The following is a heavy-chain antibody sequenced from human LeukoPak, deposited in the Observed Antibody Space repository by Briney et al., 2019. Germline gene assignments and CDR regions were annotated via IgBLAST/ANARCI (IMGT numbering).Heavy chain of an antibody. D-gene: IGHD3-3*01. CDR2: INHSGST. V-gene: IGHV4-34*01. CDR3: ARPGHYYDFWSGYPLGMDV. J-gene: IGHJ6*03. Sequence: PSETLSLTCAVYGGSFSGYYWSWIRQPPGKGLEWIGEINHSGSTNYNPSLKSRVTISVDTSKNQFSLKLSSVTAADTAVYYCARPGHYYDFWSGYPLGMDVWGKGTTVTVSS. CDR1: GGSFSGYY.